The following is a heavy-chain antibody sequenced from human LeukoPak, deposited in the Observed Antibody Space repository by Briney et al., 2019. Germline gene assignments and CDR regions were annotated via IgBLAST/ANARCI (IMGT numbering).Heavy chain of an antibody. CDR3: ASNHYYDSSGLDY. D-gene: IGHD3-22*01. CDR2: IIPILGIA. V-gene: IGHV1-69*04. J-gene: IGHJ4*02. CDR1: GGTFSSYA. Sequence: SVKVSCKASGGTFSSYAISWVRQAPGQGLEWMGRIIPILGIANYAQKFQGRVTITADKSTSTAYMELSSLRSEDTAVYYCASNHYYDSSGLDYWGQGTLVAVSS.